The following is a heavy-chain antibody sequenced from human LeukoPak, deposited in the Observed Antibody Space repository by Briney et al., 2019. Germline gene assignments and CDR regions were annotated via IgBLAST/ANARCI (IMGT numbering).Heavy chain of an antibody. Sequence: PGGSLRLSCAASGFTFSSYAMSWVRQAPGKGLEWVSVIFSGGNTYYSDSLKGRFTISRHISKNKPQLQMNSSPGADTAADYCSRGRHEGLYYYHGMDVWEEGTTVTVSS. CDR1: GFTFSSYA. J-gene: IGHJ6*01. CDR2: IFSGGNT. V-gene: IGHV3-53*04. CDR3: SRGRHEGLYYYHGMDV. D-gene: IGHD1-1*01.